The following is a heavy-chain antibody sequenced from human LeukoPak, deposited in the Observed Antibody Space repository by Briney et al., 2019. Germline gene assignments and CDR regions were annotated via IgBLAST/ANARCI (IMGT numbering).Heavy chain of an antibody. CDR3: ARVRYDSGWYDY. CDR2: ISSSGSTI. Sequence: GWSLRLSCAASGFTFSDYYMSWIRQAPGKGLEWVSYISSSGSTIYYADSVKGRFTISRDNAKNSLYLQMNSLRAEDAAVYYCARVRYDSGWYDYWGQGAQVIVSS. J-gene: IGHJ4*02. CDR1: GFTFSDYY. V-gene: IGHV3-11*04. D-gene: IGHD6-19*01.